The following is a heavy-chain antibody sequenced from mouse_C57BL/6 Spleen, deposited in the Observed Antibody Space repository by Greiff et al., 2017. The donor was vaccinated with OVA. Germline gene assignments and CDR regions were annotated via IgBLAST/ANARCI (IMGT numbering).Heavy chain of an antibody. Sequence: EVQLVESGGGLVKPGGSLKLSCAASGFTFSDYGMHWVRQAPEKGLEWVAYISSGSSTIYYADTVKGRFTISRDNAKNTLFLQMTSLRSEDTAMYYCARGPTVGYYAMDYWGQGTSVTVSS. D-gene: IGHD1-1*01. V-gene: IGHV5-17*01. J-gene: IGHJ4*01. CDR1: GFTFSDYG. CDR2: ISSGSSTI. CDR3: ARGPTVGYYAMDY.